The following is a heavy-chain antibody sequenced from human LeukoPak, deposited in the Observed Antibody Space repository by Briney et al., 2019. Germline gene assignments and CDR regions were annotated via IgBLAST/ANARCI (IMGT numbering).Heavy chain of an antibody. CDR3: ARDRDSSSLQEYYYGMDV. Sequence: GGSLRLSCAASGFTLSRYWMHWVRQAPGEGLVRVSLINTDGSSKSHADSVKGRFTISRDNAKNTLYLQMNSLRAEDTAVYYCARDRDSSSLQEYYYGMDVWGQGTTVTVSS. D-gene: IGHD6-6*01. J-gene: IGHJ6*02. CDR1: GFTLSRYW. CDR2: INTDGSSK. V-gene: IGHV3-74*01.